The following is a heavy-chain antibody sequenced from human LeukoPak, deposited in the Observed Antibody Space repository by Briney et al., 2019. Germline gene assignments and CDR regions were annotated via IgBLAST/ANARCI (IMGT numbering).Heavy chain of an antibody. CDR1: GGSISSSTYY. V-gene: IGHV4-39*01. D-gene: IGHD1-26*01. J-gene: IGHJ6*03. CDR3: ASRTTTNYYYYYMDV. Sequence: SETLSLTCTVSGGSISSSTYYWAWIRQPPGKGLEWIGIIYFSGSTYYNPSLKSRVTISLDTSKNQFSLKLSSVTAADTAVYYCASRTTTNYYYYYMDVWSKGTTVTVS. CDR2: IYFSGST.